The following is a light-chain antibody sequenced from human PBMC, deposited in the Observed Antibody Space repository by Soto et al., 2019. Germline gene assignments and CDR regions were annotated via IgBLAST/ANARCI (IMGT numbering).Light chain of an antibody. J-gene: IGLJ2*01. CDR3: AVWDDSLNAVV. Sequence: QSVLTQPPSASGTPGQSVTISCSGSSSNIGRNAVNWYQQLPGTAPKLLIYSSYQRPSGVPDRFSGSKSATSGSLAIRGLESEDEATYHCAVWDDSLNAVVFGGGTKLTVL. CDR1: SSNIGRNA. V-gene: IGLV1-44*01. CDR2: SSY.